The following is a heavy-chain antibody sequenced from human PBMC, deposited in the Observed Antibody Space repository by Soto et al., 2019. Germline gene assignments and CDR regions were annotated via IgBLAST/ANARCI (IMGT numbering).Heavy chain of an antibody. CDR3: ARGWGKVFGVTAF. V-gene: IGHV1-18*01. D-gene: IGHD2-8*01. CDR1: GYTFNTFG. Sequence: IQLMQSAGEVKRPGASVKVSCKASGYTFNTFGITWVRQAPGQGLEWMGCISGYGGKRDYSRKLQGRITMTAGPXTSTSSMEVRNLTSDDTAVYHCARGWGKVFGVTAFWGQGALVTVSS. J-gene: IGHJ4*02. CDR2: ISGYGGKR.